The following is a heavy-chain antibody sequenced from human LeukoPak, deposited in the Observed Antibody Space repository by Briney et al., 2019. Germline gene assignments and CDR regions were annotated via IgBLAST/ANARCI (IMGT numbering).Heavy chain of an antibody. CDR2: VNSDGSAT. CDR3: ASSGSYRFDY. CDR1: GFIFTKYW. Sequence: PGGSLRLSCAASGFIFTKYWIHWVRQAPGKGLVWVSHVNSDGSATSYADSVKGRFTISRDNAKNSLYLQMNSLRDEDTAVYYCASSGSYRFDYWGQGTLVTVSS. D-gene: IGHD1-26*01. J-gene: IGHJ4*02. V-gene: IGHV3-74*01.